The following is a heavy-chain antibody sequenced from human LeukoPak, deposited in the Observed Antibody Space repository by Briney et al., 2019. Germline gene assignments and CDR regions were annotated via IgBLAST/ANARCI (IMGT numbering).Heavy chain of an antibody. CDR1: GDSVSSNSAV. V-gene: IGHV6-1*01. CDR2: TYYRSKWFH. J-gene: IGHJ3*02. CDR3: ARDTGAAISTFDI. D-gene: IGHD5-12*01. Sequence: SQTLSLTCAISGDSVSSNSAVWTWIRQSPSRGLEWLGRTYYRSKWFHDYAVSVNGRITVNPDTSKNQFSLQLNSVTPEDTAVYYCARDTGAAISTFDIWGQGTMVTVSS.